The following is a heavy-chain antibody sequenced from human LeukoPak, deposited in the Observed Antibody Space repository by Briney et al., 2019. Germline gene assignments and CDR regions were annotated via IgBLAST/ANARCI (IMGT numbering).Heavy chain of an antibody. V-gene: IGHV4-59*01. D-gene: IGHD3-22*01. CDR1: GGSISSYY. CDR2: VYYSGST. Sequence: TSETLSLTCTVSGGSISSYYWNWIRQPPGKGLEWIGYVYYSGSTNYNPSLKSRVTISVDTSKNQFSLKLSSVTAADTAVYYCARGADSSGYYSIFYFDYWGQGTLVTVSS. CDR3: ARGADSSGYYSIFYFDY. J-gene: IGHJ4*02.